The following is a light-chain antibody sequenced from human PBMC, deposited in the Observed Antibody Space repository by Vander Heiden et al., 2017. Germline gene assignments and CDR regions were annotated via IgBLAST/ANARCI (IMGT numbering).Light chain of an antibody. J-gene: IGLJ3*02. Sequence: ALVSVCAGQSITISCSGTSSDVGGYKYVSWYQQYPGKVPKLMIYEATNRPSGVSNRFSGCKSDNTASLTISWLQAEDEADCYCGSYTDGITLVFGGGTRVTVL. CDR3: GSYTDGITLV. CDR2: EAT. CDR1: SSDVGGYKY. V-gene: IGLV2-14*01.